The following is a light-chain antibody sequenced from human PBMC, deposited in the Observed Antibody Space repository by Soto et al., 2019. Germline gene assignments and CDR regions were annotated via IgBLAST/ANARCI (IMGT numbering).Light chain of an antibody. V-gene: IGKV3-11*01. Sequence: EIVLTQSPATLSLSPGERATLSCRASQSVSSYLAWYQQKPGQAPRLLIYDASNRATGIPARFSGSGSGTDVTLTISSLGPEDFAVYYCQQRSIWPPELTVGGGTKVEIK. CDR1: QSVSSY. CDR3: QQRSIWPPELT. CDR2: DAS. J-gene: IGKJ4*01.